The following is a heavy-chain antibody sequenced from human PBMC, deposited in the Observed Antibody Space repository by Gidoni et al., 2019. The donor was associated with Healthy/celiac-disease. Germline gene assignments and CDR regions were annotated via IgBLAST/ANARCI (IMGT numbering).Heavy chain of an antibody. D-gene: IGHD5-12*01. CDR2: ISSSSSYI. CDR1: GFPVSSSS. V-gene: IGHV3-21*01. CDR3: ARDPPRYSGYDFYYYYYGMDV. Sequence: EVQLVASGGGLVKPGGSLRLSCAASGFPVSSSSMHWARQAPGKGLEWVSSISSSSSYIYYADSVKGRFTISRDNAKNSLYLQMNSLRAEDTAVYYCARDPPRYSGYDFYYYYYGMDVWGQGTTVTVSS. J-gene: IGHJ6*02.